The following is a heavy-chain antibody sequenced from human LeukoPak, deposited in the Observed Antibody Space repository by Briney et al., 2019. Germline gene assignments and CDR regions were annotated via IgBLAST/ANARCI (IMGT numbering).Heavy chain of an antibody. Sequence: GGSLRLSCAASGFTFSSYSMNWVRQAPGKGLEWVSSISSSSSYIYYADSVKGRFTTSRDNAKNSLYLQMKSLRAEDTAVYYCARDPFVCSGGSCYPHWGQGTLVTVSS. CDR1: GFTFSSYS. J-gene: IGHJ4*02. CDR3: ARDPFVCSGGSCYPH. V-gene: IGHV3-21*01. D-gene: IGHD2-15*01. CDR2: ISSSSSYI.